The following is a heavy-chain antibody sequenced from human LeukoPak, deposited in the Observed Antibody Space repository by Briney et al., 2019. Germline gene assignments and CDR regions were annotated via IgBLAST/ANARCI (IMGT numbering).Heavy chain of an antibody. V-gene: IGHV4-61*02. CDR1: GGSISSGSYY. CDR2: IYTSGST. Sequence: SQTLSLTCTVSGGSISSGSYYWSWIRQPAGTGLEWIGRIYTSGSTNYNPSLKSRVTISGDTSKNQFSLRLSSVTAADTAVYYCARAPYSYDINGWVPFDYWGQGTLVTVSS. CDR3: ARAPYSYDINGWVPFDY. D-gene: IGHD3-22*01. J-gene: IGHJ4*02.